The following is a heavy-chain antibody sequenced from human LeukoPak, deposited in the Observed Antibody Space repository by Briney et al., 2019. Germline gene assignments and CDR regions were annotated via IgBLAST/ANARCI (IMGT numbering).Heavy chain of an antibody. CDR3: ARLKVLRYFDLFDP. J-gene: IGHJ5*02. CDR1: GGTFSSSA. Sequence: ASVKVSCKASGGTFSSSAFSWVRQAPGQGLEWMGGIIPIFGTTNYAQKFQGRVTITTDESTGTAYMELSSLRSEDTAVYYCARLKVLRYFDLFDPWGQGTLVTVSS. V-gene: IGHV1-69*05. D-gene: IGHD3-9*01. CDR2: IIPIFGTT.